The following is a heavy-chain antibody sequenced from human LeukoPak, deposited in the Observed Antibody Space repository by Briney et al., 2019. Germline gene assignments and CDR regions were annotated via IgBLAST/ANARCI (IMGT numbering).Heavy chain of an antibody. Sequence: GGSLRLSCTASGFTFGDYAMSWVRQAPGKGLEWVGFIRSKAYGGTTEYAASVKGRFTISRDDSKSIAYLQMNSLKTEDTAVYYCTRVGGSYYGSLEYWGQGTLVTVSS. D-gene: IGHD3-10*01. CDR3: TRVGGSYYGSLEY. V-gene: IGHV3-49*04. J-gene: IGHJ4*02. CDR2: IRSKAYGGTT. CDR1: GFTFGDYA.